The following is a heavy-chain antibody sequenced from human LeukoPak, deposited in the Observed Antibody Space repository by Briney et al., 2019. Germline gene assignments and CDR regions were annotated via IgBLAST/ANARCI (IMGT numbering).Heavy chain of an antibody. J-gene: IGHJ4*02. V-gene: IGHV4-38-2*01. D-gene: IGHD4-17*01. CDR3: ARQSAVEQTT. CDR1: GYSISSGYY. CDR2: IYHSGST. Sequence: SETLSLTCAVSGYSISSGYYWGWIRQPPGQGLEWIGSIYHSGSTYYNPSLKSRVTISVDTSKNQFSLKLSSVTAADTAVYYCARQSAVEQTTWGQGTLVTVSS.